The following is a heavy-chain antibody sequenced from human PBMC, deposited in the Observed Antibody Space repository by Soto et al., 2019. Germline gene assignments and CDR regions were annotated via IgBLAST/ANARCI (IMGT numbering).Heavy chain of an antibody. J-gene: IGHJ6*02. CDR3: GREVIHYYSGMDV. D-gene: IGHD2-21*01. CDR2: ISAYNGNT. V-gene: IGHV1-18*01. Sequence: QVQLVQSGAEVKKPGASVKVSCKASGYTFTSYGISWVRQAPGQGLEWMGWISAYNGNTNYAQKLQGRVTMTTDTSTRTAYMQLTRLRSDEAVVYYCGREVIHYYSGMDVWGQGTTVTVSS. CDR1: GYTFTSYG.